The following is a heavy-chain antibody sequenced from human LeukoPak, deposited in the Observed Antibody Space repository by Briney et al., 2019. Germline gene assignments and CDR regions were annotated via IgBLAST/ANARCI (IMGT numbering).Heavy chain of an antibody. CDR1: GFTFSSYG. CDR3: ARRGPDDY. D-gene: IGHD2-2*01. J-gene: IGHJ4*02. V-gene: IGHV3-30*03. CDR2: ISYDGSNK. Sequence: GGSLRLSCAASGFTFSSYGMHWVRQAPGKGLEWVAVISYDGSNKYYADSVKGRFTISRDNSKNTLYLQMNSLRAEDTAVYYCARRGPDDYWGQGTLVTVSS.